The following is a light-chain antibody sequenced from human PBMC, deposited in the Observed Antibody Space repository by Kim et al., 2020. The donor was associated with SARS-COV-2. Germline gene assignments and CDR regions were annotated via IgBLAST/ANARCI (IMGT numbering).Light chain of an antibody. CDR1: SSNIGSNT. CDR2: SDY. J-gene: IGLJ1*01. V-gene: IGLV1-44*01. Sequence: GQRVTIPCSGSSSNIGSNTVNWYQPLPGTAPKLLIHSDYQRPSGVPDRFSGSKSGTSASLGISGLQSEDEADYYCASWDESLSGGVFGTGTKVTVL. CDR3: ASWDESLSGGV.